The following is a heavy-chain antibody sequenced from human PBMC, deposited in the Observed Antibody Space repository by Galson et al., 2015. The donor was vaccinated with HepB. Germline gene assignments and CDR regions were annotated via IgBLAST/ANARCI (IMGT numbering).Heavy chain of an antibody. V-gene: IGHV6-1*01. CDR1: GDSVSNNHAA. Sequence: CAISGDSVSNNHAAWNWIRLSPLRGLEWLGRTYYRAKWYSDYGVSVKGRITIKPDTSKNQFSLQLSSVTPEDTAVYYCAKVSGTIYYYGMDVWGQGTTVAVSS. D-gene: IGHD6-13*01. CDR2: TYYRAKWYS. CDR3: AKVSGTIYYYGMDV. J-gene: IGHJ6*02.